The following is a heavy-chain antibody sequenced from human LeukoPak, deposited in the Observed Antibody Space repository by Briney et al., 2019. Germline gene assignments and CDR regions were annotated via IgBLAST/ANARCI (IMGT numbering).Heavy chain of an antibody. Sequence: SVKVSCKASGGTFSSYAISWVRQAPGQGLEWMGRIIPILGIANYAQKFQGRVTITADKSTSTAYMELSSLRSEDTAVYYCARDTYDYDSSGYPDAFDIWGQGTMVTVSS. CDR2: IIPILGIA. J-gene: IGHJ3*02. V-gene: IGHV1-69*04. D-gene: IGHD3-22*01. CDR1: GGTFSSYA. CDR3: ARDTYDYDSSGYPDAFDI.